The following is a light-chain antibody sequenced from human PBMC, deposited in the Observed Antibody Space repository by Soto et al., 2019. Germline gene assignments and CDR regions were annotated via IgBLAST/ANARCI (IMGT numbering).Light chain of an antibody. J-gene: IGKJ1*01. CDR2: GAS. CDR3: QQYDSTPWT. V-gene: IGKV3-20*01. Sequence: DIVLTQSPGTLSLSPGERAALSCRASHRLSSSSLAWYQQKPGHGPRLLIYGASRRATGIPDRFSATESGTDFTLTISSLEPEDFAVYFCQQYDSTPWTFGQGTRGESK. CDR1: HRLSSSS.